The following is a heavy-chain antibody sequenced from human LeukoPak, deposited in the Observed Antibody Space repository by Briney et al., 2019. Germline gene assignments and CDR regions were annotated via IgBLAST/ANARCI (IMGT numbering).Heavy chain of an antibody. CDR2: ISGSGGST. D-gene: IGHD2-15*01. V-gene: IGHV3-23*01. Sequence: GGSLRLSCAASGFTFSSYGMHWVRQAPGKGLEWVSAISGSGGSTYYADSVKGRFTISRDNAKNSLYLQMNSLGAEDTAVYYCATEVVVPGVGAIDVWGQGTMVTVSS. J-gene: IGHJ3*01. CDR3: ATEVVVPGVGAIDV. CDR1: GFTFSSYG.